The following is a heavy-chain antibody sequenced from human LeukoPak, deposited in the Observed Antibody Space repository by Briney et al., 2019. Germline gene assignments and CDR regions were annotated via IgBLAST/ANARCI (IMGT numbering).Heavy chain of an antibody. CDR3: AKVLSGYPYYYYGMDV. J-gene: IGHJ6*02. Sequence: GGSLRLSCAASGFTFSSYAMSWVRQAPGKGREWVSAISGSGGSTYYADSVKGRFTISRDNSKNTLYLQMNSLRAEDTAVYYCAKVLSGYPYYYYGMDVWGQGTTVTVSS. CDR1: GFTFSSYA. CDR2: ISGSGGST. D-gene: IGHD3-3*01. V-gene: IGHV3-23*01.